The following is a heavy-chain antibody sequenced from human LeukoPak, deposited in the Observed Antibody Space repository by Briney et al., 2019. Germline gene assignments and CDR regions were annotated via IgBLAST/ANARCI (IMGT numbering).Heavy chain of an antibody. V-gene: IGHV3-21*01. D-gene: IGHD3-10*01. CDR2: ISSSSSYI. J-gene: IGHJ4*02. Sequence: PGGSLRLSCAASGFTFSSYSMNWVRQAPRKGLEWVSSISSSSSYIYYADSVKGRFTISRDNAKNSLYLQMNSLRAEDTAVYYCARDYYGSGSFDYWGQGTLVTVSS. CDR1: GFTFSSYS. CDR3: ARDYYGSGSFDY.